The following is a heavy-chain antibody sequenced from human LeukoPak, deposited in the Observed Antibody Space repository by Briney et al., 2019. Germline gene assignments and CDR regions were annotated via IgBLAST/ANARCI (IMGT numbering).Heavy chain of an antibody. D-gene: IGHD1-26*01. J-gene: IGHJ6*02. CDR3: ARYATYYYYGMDV. V-gene: IGHV4-59*11. Sequence: SETLSLTCTVSGGSISSHYWSWIRQPPGKGLEWIGYIYYSGSTNYNPSLKSRVTISVDTSKNQFSLKLSSVTAADTAVYYCARYATYYYYGMDVWGQGTTVTVSS. CDR2: IYYSGST. CDR1: GGSISSHY.